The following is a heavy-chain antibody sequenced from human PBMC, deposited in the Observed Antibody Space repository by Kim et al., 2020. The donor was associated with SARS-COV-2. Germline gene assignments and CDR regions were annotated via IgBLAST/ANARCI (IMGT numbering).Heavy chain of an antibody. CDR3: ARRPYGSGGADV. D-gene: IGHD3-10*01. Sequence: EYAASVKGSFTISRDDSKNSLYLQMNSLKTEDTAIYYCARRPYGSGGADVWGQGTTVTVSS. J-gene: IGHJ6*02. V-gene: IGHV3-72*01.